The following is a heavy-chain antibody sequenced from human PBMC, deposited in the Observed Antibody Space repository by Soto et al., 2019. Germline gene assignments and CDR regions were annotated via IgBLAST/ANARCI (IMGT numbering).Heavy chain of an antibody. D-gene: IGHD2-15*01. J-gene: IGHJ6*03. V-gene: IGHV4-59*01. CDR2: IYYSGST. Sequence: TSETLSLTCTVSGGSISSYYWSWIRQPPGKGLEWIGYIYYSGSTNYNPSLKSRVTISVDTSKNQFSLKLSSVTAADTAVYYCARGIYCSGGSCYFPRRDYYYYYMDFWGKGSSVTVSS. CDR3: ARGIYCSGGSCYFPRRDYYYYYMDF. CDR1: GGSISSYY.